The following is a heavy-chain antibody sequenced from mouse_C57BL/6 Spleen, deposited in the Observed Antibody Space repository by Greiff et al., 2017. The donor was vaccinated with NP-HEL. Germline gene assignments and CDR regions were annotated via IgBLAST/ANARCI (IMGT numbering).Heavy chain of an antibody. CDR2: INPGRGGT. CDR1: GYAFTNYL. Sequence: QVQLQQSGAELVRPGTSVKVSCKASGYAFTNYLIEWVKQRPGQGLAWIGVINPGRGGTNYNEKFKGKATLTADKSSSTAYMQLSSLTSEDSAVYFCARDTTVVGEFAYWGQGTLVTVSA. D-gene: IGHD1-1*01. CDR3: ARDTTVVGEFAY. V-gene: IGHV1-54*01. J-gene: IGHJ3*01.